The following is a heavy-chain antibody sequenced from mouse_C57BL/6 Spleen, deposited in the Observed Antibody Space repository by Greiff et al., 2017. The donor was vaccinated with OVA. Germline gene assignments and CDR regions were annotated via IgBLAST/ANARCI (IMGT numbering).Heavy chain of an antibody. V-gene: IGHV1-69*01. J-gene: IGHJ4*01. CDR1: GYTFTSYW. D-gene: IGHD1-1*01. CDR2: IDPSDSYT. Sequence: QVQLQQSGAELVMPGASVKLSCKASGYTFTSYWMHWVKQRPGQGLEWIGEIDPSDSYTNYNQKFKGKSTLTVDKSSSTAYMQLSSLTSEDSAVYYCARKNYYGSPRGAMDYWGQGTSVTVSS. CDR3: ARKNYYGSPRGAMDY.